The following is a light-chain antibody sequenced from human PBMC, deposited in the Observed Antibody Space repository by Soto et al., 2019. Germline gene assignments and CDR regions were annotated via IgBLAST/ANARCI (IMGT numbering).Light chain of an antibody. CDR1: QSISSW. CDR2: KAS. Sequence: DSQMTQYPSTLSASIGDRVTITCRAVQSISSWLAWYQQKPGKAPKLLISKASTLQSGVPPRFSGSGAGTEFALTIRSLQPDDFETYYCQQYESYPMTFGGGTKVEIK. J-gene: IGKJ4*01. CDR3: QQYESYPMT. V-gene: IGKV1-5*03.